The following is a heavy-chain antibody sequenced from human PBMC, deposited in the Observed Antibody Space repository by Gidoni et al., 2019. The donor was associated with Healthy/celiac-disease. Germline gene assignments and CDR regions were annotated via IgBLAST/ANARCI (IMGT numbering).Heavy chain of an antibody. V-gene: IGHV4-34*01. J-gene: IGHJ6*03. CDR1: GGSFSGSY. Sequence: QVQLQQWGAGLLKPSETLSLTCAVYGGSFSGSYWSWLRQPPGKGLEWSGEINHSGSTNYNPSIKSRVTISVDTSKNQFSLKLSSVTAADTAVYYCATKRFPVPAAIYNYYYYYMDVWGKGTTVTVSS. CDR3: ATKRFPVPAAIYNYYYYYMDV. CDR2: INHSGST. D-gene: IGHD2-2*01.